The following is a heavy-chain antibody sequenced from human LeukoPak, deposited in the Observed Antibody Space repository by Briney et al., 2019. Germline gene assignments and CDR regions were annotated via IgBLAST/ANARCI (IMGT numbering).Heavy chain of an antibody. CDR2: ISAYNGNT. Sequence: ASVKVSCKASGYTFTSYGISWVRQAPGQGLEWMGWISAYNGNTHNAQKLQGRVTVTTDTSTSTAYMELRSLRSDDTAVYYCARESQLGRYFDWLLFGAFDIWGQGTMVTVSS. J-gene: IGHJ3*02. CDR3: ARESQLGRYFDWLLFGAFDI. CDR1: GYTFTSYG. V-gene: IGHV1-18*01. D-gene: IGHD3-9*01.